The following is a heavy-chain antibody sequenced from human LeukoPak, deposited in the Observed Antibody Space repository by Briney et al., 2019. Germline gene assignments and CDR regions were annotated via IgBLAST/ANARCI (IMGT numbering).Heavy chain of an antibody. J-gene: IGHJ4*02. D-gene: IGHD3-9*01. CDR3: ARSDILTLFDY. Sequence: GGSLRLSCAASGFTFSSYAMSWVRQAPGKGLEWVANIKQDGSEKYYVDSVKGRFTISRDNAKNSLYLQMNSLRAEDTAVYYCARSDILTLFDYWGQGTLVTVSS. CDR2: IKQDGSEK. CDR1: GFTFSSYA. V-gene: IGHV3-7*01.